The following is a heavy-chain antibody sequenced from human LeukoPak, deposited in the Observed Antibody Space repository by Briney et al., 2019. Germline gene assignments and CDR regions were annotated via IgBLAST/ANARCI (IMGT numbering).Heavy chain of an antibody. CDR2: ISAYNGNT. J-gene: IGHJ3*02. D-gene: IGHD7-27*01. CDR1: GYTFTSYG. Sequence: GASVKVSCKASGYTFTSYGISWVRQAPGQGLEWMGWISAYNGNTNYAQKLQGRVTMTTDTSTSIAYMELRSLRSDDTAVYYCAREVTGDFHDAFDIWGQGTMVTVSS. V-gene: IGHV1-18*01. CDR3: AREVTGDFHDAFDI.